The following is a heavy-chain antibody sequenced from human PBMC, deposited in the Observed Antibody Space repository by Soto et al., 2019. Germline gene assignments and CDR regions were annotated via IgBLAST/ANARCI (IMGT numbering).Heavy chain of an antibody. CDR3: ASGYYSSSWRVFDY. V-gene: IGHV1-2*02. J-gene: IGHJ4*02. D-gene: IGHD6-13*01. CDR2: MNPNSGGT. CDR1: GYTFSGYF. Sequence: QVQLVQSGADVKKPGASVKVSCKTSGYTFSGYFMHWLRQAPGQGLEWMGWMNPNSGGTDYGQNFQGRVSMTGDTSISTAYMELSRLRSDDTAIYYCASGYYSSSWRVFDYLGQGTLVTVSS.